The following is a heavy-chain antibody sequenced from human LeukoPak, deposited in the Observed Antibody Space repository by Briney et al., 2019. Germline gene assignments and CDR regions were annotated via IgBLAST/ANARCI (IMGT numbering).Heavy chain of an antibody. CDR3: ARDAGYSGYDSGFDY. V-gene: IGHV1-69*13. CDR1: GGTFSSYA. D-gene: IGHD5-12*01. J-gene: IGHJ4*02. CDR2: IIPIFGTA. Sequence: RASVKVSCKASGGTFSSYAISWVRQAPGQGLEWMGGIIPIFGTANYAQKFQGRVTITADESTSTAYMELSSLRSEDTAVYYCARDAGYSGYDSGFDYWGQGTLVTVSS.